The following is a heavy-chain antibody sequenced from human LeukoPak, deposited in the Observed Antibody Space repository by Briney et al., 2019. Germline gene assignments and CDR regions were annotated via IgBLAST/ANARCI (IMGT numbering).Heavy chain of an antibody. V-gene: IGHV1-2*04. D-gene: IGHD3-10*01. CDR2: INPNSGGT. CDR3: ARGSGASGIYGMDV. J-gene: IGHJ6*02. Sequence: GASVKVSCKASGYTFTGYYMHWVRQAPGQGLEWMGWINPNSGGTNYAQKFQGWVTMTRVTSISTAYMELSRLRSDDTAVYYCARGSGASGIYGMDVWGQGTTVTVSS. CDR1: GYTFTGYY.